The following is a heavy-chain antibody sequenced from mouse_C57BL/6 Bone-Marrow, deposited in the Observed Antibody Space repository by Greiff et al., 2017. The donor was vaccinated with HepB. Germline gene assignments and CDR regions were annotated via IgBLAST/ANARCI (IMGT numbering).Heavy chain of an antibody. CDR3: TPYYSNYFDY. CDR2: IDPENGDT. Sequence: EVQLQQSGAELVRPGASVKLSCTASGFNIKDDYMHWVKQRPEQGLEWIGWIDPENGDTEYASKFQGKATITADTSSNTAYLQLSSLTSEDTAVYYCTPYYSNYFDYWGQGTTLTVSS. J-gene: IGHJ2*01. V-gene: IGHV14-4*01. D-gene: IGHD2-5*01. CDR1: GFNIKDDY.